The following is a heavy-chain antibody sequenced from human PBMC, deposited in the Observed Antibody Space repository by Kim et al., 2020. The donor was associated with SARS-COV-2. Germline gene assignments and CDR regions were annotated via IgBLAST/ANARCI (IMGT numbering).Heavy chain of an antibody. D-gene: IGHD1-20*01. J-gene: IGHJ5*02. CDR2: IYYSGST. CDR3: ARYNWNDPGGWFDP. Sequence: SETLSLTCTVSGGSISSYYWSWIRQPPGKGLEWIGYIYYSGSTNYNPSLKSRVTISVDTSKNQFSLKLSSVTAADTAVYYCARYNWNDPGGWFDPWGQGTLVTVSS. V-gene: IGHV4-59*01. CDR1: GGSISSYY.